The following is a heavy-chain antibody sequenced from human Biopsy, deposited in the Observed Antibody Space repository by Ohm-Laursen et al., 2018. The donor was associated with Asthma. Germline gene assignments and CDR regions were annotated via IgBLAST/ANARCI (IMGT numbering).Heavy chain of an antibody. CDR1: GFMFRSFG. CDR3: AKRRGYSGHDNDC. D-gene: IGHD5-12*01. J-gene: IGHJ4*02. Sequence: SLRLSCAASGFMFRSFGMHWVRQAPGKGLEWVAVISYDGNHKFYEDSVKGRFTISRDNSKNTLYLQMNSLRTEDTAVYYCAKRRGYSGHDNDCWGQGTLVIVSS. V-gene: IGHV3-30*18. CDR2: ISYDGNHK.